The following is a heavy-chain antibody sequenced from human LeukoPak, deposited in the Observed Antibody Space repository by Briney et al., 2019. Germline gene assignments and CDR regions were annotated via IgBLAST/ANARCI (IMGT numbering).Heavy chain of an antibody. J-gene: IGHJ4*02. V-gene: IGHV3-53*01. CDR2: IYSGGST. CDR3: AGTPYYYDSSGYYY. D-gene: IGHD3-22*01. Sequence: PGGSLRLSCAASGFTVSSNYMSWVRQAPGKGLEWVSVIYSGGSTYYADSVKGRFTISRDNSKNTLYLKMNSLRAEDTAVYYCAGTPYYYDSSGYYYWGQGTLVTVSS. CDR1: GFTVSSNY.